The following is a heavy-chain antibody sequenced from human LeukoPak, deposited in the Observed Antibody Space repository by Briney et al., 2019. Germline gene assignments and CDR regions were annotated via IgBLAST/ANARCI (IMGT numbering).Heavy chain of an antibody. J-gene: IGHJ5*02. CDR1: GFTFSNYA. CDR3: AKGYYGSGSFVT. D-gene: IGHD3-10*01. Sequence: GGSLRLSCAASGFTFSNYAMSWVRQSPGKGLEWVSAISATTSTTYYADSVRGRFTISRDNAKNSLYLQMNSLRAEDTALYYCAKGYYGSGSFVTWGQGTLVTVSS. CDR2: ISATTSTT. V-gene: IGHV3-23*01.